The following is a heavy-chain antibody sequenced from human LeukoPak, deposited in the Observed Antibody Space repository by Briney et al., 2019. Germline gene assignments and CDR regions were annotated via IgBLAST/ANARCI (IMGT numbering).Heavy chain of an antibody. CDR3: ARDGSSWDNWFDP. Sequence: PSETLSLTCAVSGYSISSGYYWGWIRQPPGKGLEWIGSIYHSGSTYYNPSLKSRVTISVDTSKNQFSLKLSSVTAADTAVYYCARDGSSWDNWFDPWGQGTLVTVSS. V-gene: IGHV4-38-2*02. D-gene: IGHD6-13*01. J-gene: IGHJ5*02. CDR1: GYSISSGYY. CDR2: IYHSGST.